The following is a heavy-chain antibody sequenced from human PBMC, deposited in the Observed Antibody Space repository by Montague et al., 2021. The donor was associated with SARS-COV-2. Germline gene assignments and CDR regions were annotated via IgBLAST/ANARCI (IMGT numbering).Heavy chain of an antibody. D-gene: IGHD3-9*01. V-gene: IGHV4-38-2*02. CDR2: IYHSGTT. J-gene: IGHJ4*02. CDR3: ARRHILASNRAFDY. CDR1: GDSISNNYY. Sequence: SETLSLTCTVSGDSISNNYYWGWIRQPPGTGLARIGTIYHSGTTYYNPSLKSRVTISVDTSNNQFSLKLTSVTAADTAVYYCARRHILASNRAFDYWGQGTLVTVSS.